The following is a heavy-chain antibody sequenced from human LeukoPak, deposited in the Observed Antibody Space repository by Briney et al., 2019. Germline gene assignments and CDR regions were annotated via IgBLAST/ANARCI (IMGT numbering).Heavy chain of an antibody. Sequence: ASVKVSCKASGYTFTTYDITWVRQATGQGLEWMGWMNPNSGDTAYAQKFQGRVAMTRDTSISTAYMELSSLRSDDTAVYYCARVGDCGGDCYDYWGQGTLVTVSS. CDR3: ARVGDCGGDCYDY. CDR1: GYTFTTYD. D-gene: IGHD2-21*01. CDR2: MNPNSGDT. J-gene: IGHJ4*02. V-gene: IGHV1-8*01.